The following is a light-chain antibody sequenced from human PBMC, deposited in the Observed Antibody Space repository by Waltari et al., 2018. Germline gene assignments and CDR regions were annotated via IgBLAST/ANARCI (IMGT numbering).Light chain of an antibody. Sequence: EIVLTQSPATLSMSPGERVTLSCRASQRVGSDLAWYQQKPGQAPRLLIYDASNRATGIPARFSGSGSGTDFTLTISSLESEDFAVYYCQNRRKWPPVFTFGPGTKVEIK. CDR2: DAS. CDR1: QRVGSD. V-gene: IGKV3-11*01. J-gene: IGKJ3*01. CDR3: QNRRKWPPVFT.